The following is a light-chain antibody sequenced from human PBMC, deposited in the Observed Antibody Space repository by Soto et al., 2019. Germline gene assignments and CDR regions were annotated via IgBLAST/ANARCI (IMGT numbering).Light chain of an antibody. CDR2: DVS. V-gene: IGLV2-11*01. CDR1: SSDVGDYNY. CDR3: CSFAGSYTFWV. J-gene: IGLJ3*02. Sequence: QSALTQPRSVSGSPGQSVTISCTGTSSDVGDYNYVSWYQQYPGKAPKLVIYDVSKRPSGVPDRFSGSKSGNTASLTISGLQAEDEADYYCCSFAGSYTFWVFGGGTKHRP.